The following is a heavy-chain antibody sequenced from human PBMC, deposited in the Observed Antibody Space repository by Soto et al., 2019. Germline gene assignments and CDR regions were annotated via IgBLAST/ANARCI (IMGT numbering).Heavy chain of an antibody. J-gene: IGHJ5*02. CDR3: ARDTAFIASGLFHP. CDR1: GFTFTSSA. Sequence: SVKVSCKASGFTFTSSAVQWLRQARGQRLEWIGWIVVGSGNTNYAQKFQERVTISRDNANKSLYLHMNSLRAEDTAVYYCARDTAFIASGLFHPWGQGTLVTVSS. V-gene: IGHV1-58*01. D-gene: IGHD3-22*01. CDR2: IVVGSGNT.